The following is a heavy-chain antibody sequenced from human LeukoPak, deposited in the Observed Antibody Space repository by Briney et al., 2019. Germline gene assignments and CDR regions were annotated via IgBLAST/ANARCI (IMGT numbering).Heavy chain of an antibody. CDR1: GGSISSYY. CDR3: VVLPAY. V-gene: IGHV4-38-2*02. J-gene: IGHJ4*02. D-gene: IGHD3-16*02. Sequence: SETLSLTCTVSGGSISSYYWGWTRQPPGKGLEWIGSMYHSGSTYKNPSLKSRVTISVDMSKNQFSLKLSSVTAADTAVYYCVVLPAYWGQGTLVTVSS. CDR2: MYHSGST.